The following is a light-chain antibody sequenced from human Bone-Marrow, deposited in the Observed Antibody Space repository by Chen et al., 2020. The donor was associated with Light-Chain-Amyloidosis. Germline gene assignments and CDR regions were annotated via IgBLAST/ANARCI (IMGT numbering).Light chain of an antibody. Sequence: QSALTQPASVSGSPGQSITISCTGTSSDVGSYNLVSWYQQHPGKAPKLMIYEVNKRPSGVSNRFSGSKSGNPASLTITGLQAEDEADYYCCSYAGSSTVVFGGGTKVTVL. J-gene: IGLJ3*02. CDR2: EVN. CDR1: SSDVGSYNL. CDR3: CSYAGSSTVV. V-gene: IGLV2-23*02.